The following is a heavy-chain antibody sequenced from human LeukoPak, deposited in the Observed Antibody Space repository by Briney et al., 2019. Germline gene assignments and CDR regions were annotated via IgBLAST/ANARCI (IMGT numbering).Heavy chain of an antibody. CDR1: GGTFSSYA. CDR2: INPNSGGT. D-gene: IGHD5-18*01. Sequence: ASVKVSCKASGGTFSSYAISWVRQAPGQGLEWMGRINPNSGGTNYAQKFQGRVTMTRDTSISTAYMELSRLRSEDTAVYYCARGAGYSYGFLWGQGTLVTVSS. V-gene: IGHV1-2*06. CDR3: ARGAGYSYGFL. J-gene: IGHJ4*02.